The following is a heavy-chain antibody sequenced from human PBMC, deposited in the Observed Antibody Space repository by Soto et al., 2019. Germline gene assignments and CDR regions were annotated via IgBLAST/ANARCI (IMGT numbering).Heavy chain of an antibody. V-gene: IGHV4-59*02. D-gene: IGHD1-26*01. J-gene: IGHJ4*02. CDR1: GGSVSVYY. Sequence: AWETLSLTCTISGGSVSVYYWSWIRQSTGQGLEWIGYIYASGSPYYNPSLRSRVTISADTSKNQISLKLTSPTAADTAVYYCARGVGSSPPQYWGRGTLVTVSS. CDR3: ARGVGSSPPQY. CDR2: IYASGSP.